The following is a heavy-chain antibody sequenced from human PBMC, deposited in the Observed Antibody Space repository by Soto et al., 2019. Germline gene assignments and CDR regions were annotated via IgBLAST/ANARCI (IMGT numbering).Heavy chain of an antibody. Sequence: QVQLVQSGAEVKKPGSSVKVSCKASGGTFSSYAISWVRQAPGQGLEWMGGIIPIFGTANYAQKFQGRVTINADESTSTAYMELSSLRSEDTAVYYCARADCSGGSCYDGYYYYYGMDVWGQGTTVTVSS. CDR1: GGTFSSYA. J-gene: IGHJ6*02. V-gene: IGHV1-69*01. D-gene: IGHD2-15*01. CDR3: ARADCSGGSCYDGYYYYYGMDV. CDR2: IIPIFGTA.